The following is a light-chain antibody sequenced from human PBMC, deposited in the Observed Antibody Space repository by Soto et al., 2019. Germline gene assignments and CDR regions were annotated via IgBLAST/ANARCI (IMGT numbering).Light chain of an antibody. J-gene: IGLJ1*01. CDR1: SSDVGGYNY. V-gene: IGLV2-14*03. CDR2: DVS. Sequence: SDLTQPASVSGSPGQSITISCTGTSSDVGGYNYVSWYQHHPGKAPKLMIFDVSNRPSGVSNRFSGSKSGNTASLTISGLQPEDEADYYCSSYTTSNTRQIVFGTGTKVTVL. CDR3: SSYTTSNTRQIV.